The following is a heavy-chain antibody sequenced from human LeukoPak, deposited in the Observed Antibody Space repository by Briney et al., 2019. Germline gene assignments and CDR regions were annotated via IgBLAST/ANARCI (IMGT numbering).Heavy chain of an antibody. CDR2: ISYDGSNK. J-gene: IGHJ4*02. V-gene: IGHV3-30*18. D-gene: IGHD3-3*01. CDR3: ANSQLRFLEWLVY. CDR1: GFTFSSYG. Sequence: PGGSLRLSCAASGFTFSSYGMHWVRQAPGKGLEWVAVISYDGSNKYYADSVKGRFTISRDNSKNTLYLQMSSLRAEDTAVYYCANSQLRFLEWLVYWGQGTLVTVSS.